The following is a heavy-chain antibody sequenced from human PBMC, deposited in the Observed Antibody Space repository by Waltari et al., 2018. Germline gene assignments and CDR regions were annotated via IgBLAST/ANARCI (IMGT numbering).Heavy chain of an antibody. D-gene: IGHD3-10*01. J-gene: IGHJ4*02. CDR3: ARSYYYGSGRPRSFDY. CDR2: IYYSGST. Sequence: QVQLQESGPGLVKPSETLSLTCTVSGGSISSSSYYWGWIRQPPGKGLEWIGSIYYSGSTYYNPSLKSRVTISVDTSKNQFSLKLSSVTAADTAVYYCARSYYYGSGRPRSFDYWGQGTLVTVSS. CDR1: GGSISSSSYY. V-gene: IGHV4-39*01.